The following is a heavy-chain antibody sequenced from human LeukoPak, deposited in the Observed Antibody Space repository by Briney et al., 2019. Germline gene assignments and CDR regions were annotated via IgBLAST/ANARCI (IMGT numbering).Heavy chain of an antibody. D-gene: IGHD2-21*01. Sequence: SETLSLTCTVSGASISTSGYFWGWIRQPPGKGLEWIGTIYYSGSTYYNPSLRSRVTISLDTSKNQFSLKLTSVTAADTAVYYCATYIGDTYRYFDYWGQGALVTVSS. V-gene: IGHV4-39*07. J-gene: IGHJ4*02. CDR2: IYYSGST. CDR1: GASISTSGYF. CDR3: ATYIGDTYRYFDY.